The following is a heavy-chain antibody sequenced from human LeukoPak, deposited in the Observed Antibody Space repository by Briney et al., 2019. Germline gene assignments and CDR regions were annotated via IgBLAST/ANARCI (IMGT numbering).Heavy chain of an antibody. V-gene: IGHV1-18*01. CDR2: ISAYNGNT. D-gene: IGHD1-1*01. Sequence: ASVKVSCKASGYTFTSYGISWGRQAPGQGLEWRGWISAYNGNTNYAQKLQGRVTMTTDTSTSTAYMELRSLRSDDTAVYYCAREGTSGTHLNWFDPWGQGTLVTVSS. CDR3: AREGTSGTHLNWFDP. J-gene: IGHJ5*02. CDR1: GYTFTSYG.